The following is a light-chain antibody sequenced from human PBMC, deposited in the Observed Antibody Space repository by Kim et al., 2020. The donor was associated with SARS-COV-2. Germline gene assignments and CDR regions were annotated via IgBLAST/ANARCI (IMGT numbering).Light chain of an antibody. V-gene: IGKV3-11*01. J-gene: IGKJ4*01. CDR2: DAS. CDR3: QQRKSWPLT. Sequence: SLSPGERATLSCRASQTVSSSLGWYQQKPGQAPRLLIYDASNRATGIPARFSGSGSGTDFTLTISSLEPEDFAVYYCQQRKSWPLTFGGGTKVEI. CDR1: QTVSSS.